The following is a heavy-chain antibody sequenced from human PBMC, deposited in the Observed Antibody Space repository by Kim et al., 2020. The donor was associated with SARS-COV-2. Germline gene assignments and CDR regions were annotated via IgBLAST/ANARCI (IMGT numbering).Heavy chain of an antibody. Sequence: GGSLRLSCAASGFTFSDYYMSWIRQAPGKGLEWVSYISSSSSYTNYADSVKGRFTISRDNAKNSLYLQMNSLRAEDTAVYYCARDGTFSSGGARYYGMDVWGQGTTVTVSS. CDR1: GFTFSDYY. J-gene: IGHJ6*02. CDR3: ARDGTFSSGGARYYGMDV. V-gene: IGHV3-11*05. D-gene: IGHD3-3*01. CDR2: ISSSSSYT.